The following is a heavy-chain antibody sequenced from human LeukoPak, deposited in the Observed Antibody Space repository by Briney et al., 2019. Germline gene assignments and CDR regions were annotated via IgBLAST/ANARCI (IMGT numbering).Heavy chain of an antibody. CDR3: AKDFSVKWELLIGH. CDR1: GFNFSNYG. D-gene: IGHD1-26*01. V-gene: IGHV3-30*02. CDR2: IRYDGSKK. Sequence: GGSLRLSCAASGFNFSNYGMHWVRQAPGKGLEWVAFIRYDGSKKYYADSVKGRFTISRDKSKNTLSLQMNSLRAEDTAVYYCAKDFSVKWELLIGHWGQGTLVTVSS. J-gene: IGHJ4*02.